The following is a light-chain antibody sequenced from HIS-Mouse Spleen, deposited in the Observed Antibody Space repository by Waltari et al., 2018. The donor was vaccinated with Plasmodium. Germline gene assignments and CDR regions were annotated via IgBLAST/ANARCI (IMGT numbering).Light chain of an antibody. Sequence: SYELTQPPSVSVSPGQTARITCSGDALPKTYAYWYQQKSGQAPVLVIYEDSKRPSGIPGRFSGSRSGTMATLTISGAQVEDEADYYWYSTDSSGNHRVFGGGTKLTVL. J-gene: IGLJ3*02. CDR1: ALPKTY. CDR3: YSTDSSGNHRV. CDR2: EDS. V-gene: IGLV3-10*01.